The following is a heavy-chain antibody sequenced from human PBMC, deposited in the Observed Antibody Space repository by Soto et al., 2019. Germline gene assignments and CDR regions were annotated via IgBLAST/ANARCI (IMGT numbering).Heavy chain of an antibody. J-gene: IGHJ6*02. CDR1: GFTFSSYA. Sequence: GGSLRLSCAASGFTFSSYAMSWVRQAPGKGLEWVSAISGSGGSTYYADSVKGRFTISRDNSKNTLYLQMNSLRAEDTAVYYCAKDLSQWELSPETHYYGLDVWGQGTTVTVSS. D-gene: IGHD1-26*01. CDR2: ISGSGGST. V-gene: IGHV3-23*01. CDR3: AKDLSQWELSPETHYYGLDV.